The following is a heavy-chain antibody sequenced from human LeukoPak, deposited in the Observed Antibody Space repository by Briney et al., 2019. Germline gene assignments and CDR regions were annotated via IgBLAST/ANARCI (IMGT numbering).Heavy chain of an antibody. Sequence: GGSLRLSCAASGSTFSSYGMHWVRQAPGKGLEWVAVISYDGSNKYYADSVKGRFTISRDNSKNTLYLQMNSLRAEDTAVYYCAKDRIAAVGARSYGMDVWGQGTTVTVSS. CDR2: ISYDGSNK. D-gene: IGHD6-13*01. V-gene: IGHV3-30*18. CDR1: GSTFSSYG. J-gene: IGHJ6*02. CDR3: AKDRIAAVGARSYGMDV.